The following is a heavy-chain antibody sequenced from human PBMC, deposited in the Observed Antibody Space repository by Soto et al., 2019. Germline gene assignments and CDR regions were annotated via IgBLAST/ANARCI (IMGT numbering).Heavy chain of an antibody. CDR3: ARKLAQEFFDS. D-gene: IGHD5-12*01. CDR2: IYPGYSDT. Sequence: GESLKISCQGSGYSFSTYWIAWVRQTPEKGLEWMGSIYPGYSDTKYSPAFQGQITMSADRSMNTAYLQWSSLETSDTAMYYCARKLAQEFFDSWGQGTLVTVSS. J-gene: IGHJ4*02. CDR1: GYSFSTYW. V-gene: IGHV5-51*01.